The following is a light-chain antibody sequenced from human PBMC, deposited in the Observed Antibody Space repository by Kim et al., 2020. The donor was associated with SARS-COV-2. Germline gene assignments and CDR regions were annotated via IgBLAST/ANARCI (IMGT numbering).Light chain of an antibody. CDR2: ATS. CDR1: QGVFEW. V-gene: IGKV1D-12*01. CDR3: QQANSFPRA. J-gene: IGKJ1*01. Sequence: ACVGERVPITCRASQGVFEWLARYQQRPGKAPKLLIYATSSLQSGVPSRFSGRRSGTDFTLTISSLQAEDFATYYCQQANSFPRAFGQGTKVDIK.